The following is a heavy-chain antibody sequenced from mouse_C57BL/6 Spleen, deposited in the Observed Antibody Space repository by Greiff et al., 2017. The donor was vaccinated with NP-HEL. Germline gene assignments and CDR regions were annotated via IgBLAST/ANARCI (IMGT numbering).Heavy chain of an antibody. J-gene: IGHJ2*01. D-gene: IGHD1-1*01. V-gene: IGHV1-26*01. Sequence: VQLQQSGPELVKPGASVKISCKASGYTFTDYYMNWVKQSHGKSLEWIGDINPNNGGTSYNQKFKGKATLTVDKSSSTAYMELRSLTSEDSAVYYCARSRTTVVATDYWGQGTTLTVSS. CDR2: INPNNGGT. CDR3: ARSRTTVVATDY. CDR1: GYTFTDYY.